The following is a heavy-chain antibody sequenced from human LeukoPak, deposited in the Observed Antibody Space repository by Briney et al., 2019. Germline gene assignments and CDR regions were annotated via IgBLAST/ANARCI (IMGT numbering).Heavy chain of an antibody. Sequence: GASVKVSCKASGYNFIGYYLHWVRQAPGQGLEWMGWIDPNSGGTKYSQKFQGRVTITRDTSITTTYMELSSLTSDDTAVFFCTRGLYGMDVWGQGTSVTVSS. CDR2: IDPNSGGT. CDR1: GYNFIGYY. CDR3: TRGLYGMDV. V-gene: IGHV1-2*02. J-gene: IGHJ6*02.